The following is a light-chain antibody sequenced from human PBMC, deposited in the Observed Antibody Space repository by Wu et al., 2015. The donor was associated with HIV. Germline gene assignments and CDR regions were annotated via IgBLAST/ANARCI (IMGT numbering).Light chain of an antibody. CDR3: QQYGSSPYT. J-gene: IGKJ2*01. CDR1: QSVTSNY. V-gene: IGKV3-20*01. CDR2: AAS. Sequence: DILLTQSPGTLSLSPGERATLSCRASQSVTSNYLAWYQQKPGQAPRLLIYAASNRATGIPDRFSGSGSGTDFTLTISRLEPEDFAVYYCQQYGSSPYTFGQGTKLEIK.